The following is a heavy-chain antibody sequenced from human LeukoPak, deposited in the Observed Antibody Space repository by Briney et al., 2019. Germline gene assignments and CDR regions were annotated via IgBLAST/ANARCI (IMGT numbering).Heavy chain of an antibody. CDR3: ASSAGIAVAGTQYYFDY. D-gene: IGHD6-19*01. V-gene: IGHV1-69*06. CDR2: IIPIFGTA. Sequence: GASVKVSCKASGGTFSSYAISWVRQAPGQGLEWMGEIIPIFGTANYAQKFQGRVTITADKSTSTAYMELSSLRSEDTAVYYCASSAGIAVAGTQYYFDYWGQGTLVTVSS. J-gene: IGHJ4*02. CDR1: GGTFSSYA.